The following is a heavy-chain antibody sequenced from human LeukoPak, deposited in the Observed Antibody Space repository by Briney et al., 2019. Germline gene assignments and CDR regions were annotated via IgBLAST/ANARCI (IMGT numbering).Heavy chain of an antibody. CDR2: IKQDGSEK. Sequence: GGSLRLSRAASGFTFRSYWMNWVRQAPGKGLEWVANIKQDGSEKYYVDSVKGRFTISRDNAKNSLYLQMNSLRAEDTAVFYCARGASGWADRRDSWGQGTLVTVSS. J-gene: IGHJ4*02. CDR1: GFTFRSYW. V-gene: IGHV3-7*01. CDR3: ARGASGWADRRDS. D-gene: IGHD6-19*01.